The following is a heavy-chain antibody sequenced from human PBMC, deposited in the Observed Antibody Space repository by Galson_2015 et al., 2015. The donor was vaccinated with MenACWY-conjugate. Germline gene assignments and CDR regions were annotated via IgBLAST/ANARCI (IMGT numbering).Heavy chain of an antibody. Sequence: SLRLSCAASGFSFRSNAMSWVRQAPGKGLEWVSAISASGSSTYYPDYAKGRFTISRDNSKNTLFLEMNSLRGEDTALYYCVKERGSLSHNYYFYFTDVWGKGTTVTVS. CDR3: VKERGSLSHNYYFYFTDV. D-gene: IGHD6-6*01. J-gene: IGHJ6*03. CDR2: ISASGSST. V-gene: IGHV3-23*01. CDR1: GFSFRSNA.